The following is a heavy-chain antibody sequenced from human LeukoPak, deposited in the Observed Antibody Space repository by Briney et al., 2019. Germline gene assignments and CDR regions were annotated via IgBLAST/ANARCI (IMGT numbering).Heavy chain of an antibody. Sequence: GGSLRLSCAASGFTFSSYGMHWVRQAPGKGLEWVAVILYDGSNKYYADSVKGRFTIPRDNSKNTLFLQMNSLRAEDTAVYYCAKDPTHYDILTGYYSYFHYWGQGTLVTVSS. D-gene: IGHD3-9*01. CDR3: AKDPTHYDILTGYYSYFHY. CDR1: GFTFSSYG. CDR2: ILYDGSNK. V-gene: IGHV3-30*18. J-gene: IGHJ4*02.